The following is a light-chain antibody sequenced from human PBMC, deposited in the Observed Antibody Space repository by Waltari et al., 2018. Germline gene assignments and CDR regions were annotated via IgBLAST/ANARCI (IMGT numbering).Light chain of an antibody. Sequence: DIQLTQSPSSLSASVGDRVTITCRASHTISSFLSWFQQKPGKAPKLLIYAASSLQTGVPARFSGSGSGTDFTLTISSLQPEDFAIYYCQQSYRTPLTFGGGTKVEIK. V-gene: IGKV1-39*01. J-gene: IGKJ4*01. CDR1: HTISSF. CDR3: QQSYRTPLT. CDR2: AAS.